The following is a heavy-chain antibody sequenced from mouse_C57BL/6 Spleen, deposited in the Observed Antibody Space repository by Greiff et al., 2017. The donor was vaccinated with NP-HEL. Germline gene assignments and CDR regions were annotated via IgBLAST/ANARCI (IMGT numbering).Heavy chain of an antibody. CDR2: ISDGGSYT. D-gene: IGHD1-1*01. Sequence: EVQWVESGGGLVKPGGSLKLSCAASGFTFSSYAMSWVRQTPEKRLEWVATISDGGSYTYYPDNVKGRFTISRDNAKNNLYLQMSHLKSEDTAMYYCARERGYYGSSTWFAYWGQGTLVTVSA. CDR3: ARERGYYGSSTWFAY. J-gene: IGHJ3*01. V-gene: IGHV5-4*01. CDR1: GFTFSSYA.